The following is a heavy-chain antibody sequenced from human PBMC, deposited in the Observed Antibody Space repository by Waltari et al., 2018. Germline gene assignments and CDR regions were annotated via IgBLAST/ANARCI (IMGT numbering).Heavy chain of an antibody. CDR2: ISFDGKET. D-gene: IGHD2-15*01. CDR1: GFTLSQQC. CDR3: VKDNSHGGKFLDS. V-gene: IGHV3-30*18. Sequence: QVRLIDSGGGAVQAGGSLSLPCFASGFTLSQQCMHWVRQAPGKGLEWLTLISFDGKETYYGDSAEGRFTISRDNSRDTLYLQLDNLRVEDTAEYYCVKDNSHGGKFLDSWGPGAQVIVFS. J-gene: IGHJ4*02.